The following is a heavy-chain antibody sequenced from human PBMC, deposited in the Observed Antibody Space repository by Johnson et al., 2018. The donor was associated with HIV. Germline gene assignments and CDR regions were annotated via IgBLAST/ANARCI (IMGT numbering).Heavy chain of an antibody. CDR1: GFIFSDYY. D-gene: IGHD2-2*01. CDR2: ISFSDSTI. Sequence: VQLVESGGGLVKPGGSLRLSCVASGFIFSDYYMSWIRQAPGKGLEWVSYISFSDSTIYYTDSVKGRFTISRDNSKNTLYLQMNSLRAEDSAVYYCAASWYGVSRPNAFDIWGQGTMVTVSS. CDR3: AASWYGVSRPNAFDI. V-gene: IGHV3-11*04. J-gene: IGHJ3*02.